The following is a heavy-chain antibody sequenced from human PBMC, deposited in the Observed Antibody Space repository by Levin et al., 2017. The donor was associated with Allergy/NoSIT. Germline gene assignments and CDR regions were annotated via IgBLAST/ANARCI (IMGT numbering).Heavy chain of an antibody. CDR3: ARQNRGDGYIDY. CDR2: IYPGDSDT. J-gene: IGHJ4*02. D-gene: IGHD3-10*01. CDR1: GYSFTIYW. Sequence: GGSLRLSCKGSGYSFTIYWIAWVRQMPGKRLEWMGLIYPGDSDTRYSPSFQGQLTISADNSIPTPYLQWSSLKAADTAMYYCARQNRGDGYIDYWGQGTLVTVSS. V-gene: IGHV5-51*01.